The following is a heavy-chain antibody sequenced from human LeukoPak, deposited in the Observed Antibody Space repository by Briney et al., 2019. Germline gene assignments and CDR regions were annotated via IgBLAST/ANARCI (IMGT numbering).Heavy chain of an antibody. CDR2: ISSSSSYI. V-gene: IGHV3-21*01. J-gene: IGHJ4*02. D-gene: IGHD3-9*01. CDR3: ARDSREYDILTGYYTYYFDY. CDR1: GFTFSSYS. Sequence: GGSLRLSCAASGFTFSSYSMNWVRQAPGKGLEWVSSISSSSSYIYYADSVKGRFTISRDNAKNSLYLQMNSLRAEDTAVYYCARDSREYDILTGYYTYYFDYRGQGTLVTVSS.